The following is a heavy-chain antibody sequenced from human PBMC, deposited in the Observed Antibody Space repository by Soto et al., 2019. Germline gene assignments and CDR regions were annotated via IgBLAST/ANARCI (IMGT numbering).Heavy chain of an antibody. CDR2: TYYRSKWYN. D-gene: IGHD6-13*01. J-gene: IGHJ4*02. CDR3: ARTAAGTRRRIYYFDY. CDR1: GDSVSSNSAA. Sequence: SQTLSLTCAISGDSVSSNSAAWNWIRQSPSRGLEWLGRTYYRSKWYNDYAVSVKSRITINPDTSKNQFSLQLNSVTPEDTAVYYCARTAAGTRRRIYYFDYWGQGTLVTVSS. V-gene: IGHV6-1*01.